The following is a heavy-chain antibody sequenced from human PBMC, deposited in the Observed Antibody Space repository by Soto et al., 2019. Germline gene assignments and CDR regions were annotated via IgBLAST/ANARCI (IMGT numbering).Heavy chain of an antibody. D-gene: IGHD5-12*01. CDR3: AKSVDVVATIMKF. J-gene: IGHJ1*01. V-gene: IGHV3-23*01. CDR2: VTGSGVST. Sequence: EVQLLESGGTSVQPGGSLRLSCAGSGFTFRSYDMSWVRQAPGTGLEWVSTVTGSGVSTFYADSVKGRFTNSRDNSKNTLYLQMNSLRAEDTAVYYCAKSVDVVATIMKFWGQGTLVTVSS. CDR1: GFTFRSYD.